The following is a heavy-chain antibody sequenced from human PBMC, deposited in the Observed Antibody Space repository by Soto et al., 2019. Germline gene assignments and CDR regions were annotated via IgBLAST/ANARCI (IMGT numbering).Heavy chain of an antibody. J-gene: IGHJ4*02. D-gene: IGHD6-19*01. Sequence: PGGSLRLSCAASGFTFSSYWMHWVRQVPGKGLVWVSRIHFDGSTTHYADSVKGRFTISRDNAKNTLSLQMNSLRAVDTAVYYCARDAYISGYYQFDYWGQGTLVTVSS. CDR2: IHFDGSTT. CDR3: ARDAYISGYYQFDY. CDR1: GFTFSSYW. V-gene: IGHV3-74*01.